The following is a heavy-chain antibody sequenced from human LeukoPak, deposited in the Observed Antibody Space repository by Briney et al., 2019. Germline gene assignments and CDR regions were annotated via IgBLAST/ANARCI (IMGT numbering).Heavy chain of an antibody. V-gene: IGHV1-2*02. Sequence: ASVKVSCKASGYTFTGYYMHWVRQAPGQGLEWMGWINPNSGGTNYAQKFQGRVTMTRDTSISTAYMELSRLRSDDTAVYYCARVLSCTGGSCYSIYGVDAWGQGTTVTVSS. CDR2: INPNSGGT. D-gene: IGHD2-15*01. J-gene: IGHJ6*02. CDR3: ARVLSCTGGSCYSIYGVDA. CDR1: GYTFTGYY.